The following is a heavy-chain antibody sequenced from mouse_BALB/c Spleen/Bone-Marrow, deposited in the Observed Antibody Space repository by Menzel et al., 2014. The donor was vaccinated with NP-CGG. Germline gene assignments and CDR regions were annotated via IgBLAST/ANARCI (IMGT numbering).Heavy chain of an antibody. J-gene: IGHJ4*01. Sequence: QVQLQQSGAELVRPGSSVKISCKASGYTFSGYWMNWVKQRPGQGLEWIGQIYPGDGDTNYNENFRGKATLTADKSSSTAYMQLSSLTSEDSAVYFCARCAIADALDYLGQGTSVTVSS. CDR2: IYPGDGDT. CDR1: GYTFSGYW. V-gene: IGHV1-80*01. CDR3: ARCAIADALDY.